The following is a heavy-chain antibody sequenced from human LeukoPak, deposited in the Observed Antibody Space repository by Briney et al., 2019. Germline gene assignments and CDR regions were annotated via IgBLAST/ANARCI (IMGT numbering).Heavy chain of an antibody. CDR3: ARSIEGGDYGDYALDY. CDR2: IYYSGST. D-gene: IGHD4-17*01. CDR1: GGSISSYY. V-gene: IGHV4-59*08. J-gene: IGHJ4*02. Sequence: SETLSLTCTVSGGSISSYYWSWIRQPPGKGLEWIGYIYYSGSTNHNPSLKSRVTISVDTSKNQFSLKLSSVTAADTAVYYCARSIEGGDYGDYALDYWGQGTLVTVSS.